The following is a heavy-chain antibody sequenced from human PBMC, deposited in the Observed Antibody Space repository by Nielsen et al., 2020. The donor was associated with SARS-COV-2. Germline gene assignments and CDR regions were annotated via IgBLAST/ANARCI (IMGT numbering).Heavy chain of an antibody. D-gene: IGHD6-13*01. CDR3: AKGDGDSWSPFLYLDN. Sequence: GGSLRLSCAVSGFTFRRYAMSWVRRAPGKGLEWVSAISASGSSTCYGDAVKGRFTISRDNAINTLYLQMNNLRAEDTAVYYCAKGDGDSWSPFLYLDNWGQGTLVTASS. J-gene: IGHJ4*02. CDR1: GFTFRRYA. V-gene: IGHV3-23*01. CDR2: ISASGSST.